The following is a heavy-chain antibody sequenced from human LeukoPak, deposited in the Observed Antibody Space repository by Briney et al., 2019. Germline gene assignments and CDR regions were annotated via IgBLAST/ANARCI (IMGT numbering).Heavy chain of an antibody. Sequence: GGSLRLSCAASGFTFSSYSMNWVRQAPGKGLEWVSSISSSSSYIYYADSVKGRFTISRDNAKNSLYLQMNSLRAEDTAVYYCAKLPATMVRGVIRGGYFDYWGQGTLVTVSS. CDR2: ISSSSSYI. D-gene: IGHD3-10*01. J-gene: IGHJ4*02. V-gene: IGHV3-21*01. CDR1: GFTFSSYS. CDR3: AKLPATMVRGVIRGGYFDY.